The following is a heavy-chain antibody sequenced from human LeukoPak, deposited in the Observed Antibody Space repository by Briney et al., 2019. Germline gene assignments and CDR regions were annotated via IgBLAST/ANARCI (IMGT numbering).Heavy chain of an antibody. J-gene: IGHJ6*03. CDR2: IYTSGST. V-gene: IGHV4-4*07. Sequence: SETLSLTCTVSGGSISSYYWSWIRQPAGKGLEWIGRIYTSGSTNYNPSLKSRVTMSVDTSKNQFSLKLSSVTAADPAVYYCARYRYYNSSGYYYYYYIDVRGKGTTVTVSS. CDR1: GGSISSYY. D-gene: IGHD3-22*01. CDR3: ARYRYYNSSGYYYYYYIDV.